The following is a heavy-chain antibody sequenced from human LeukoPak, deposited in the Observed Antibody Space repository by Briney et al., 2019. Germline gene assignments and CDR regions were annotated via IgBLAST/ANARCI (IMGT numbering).Heavy chain of an antibody. CDR1: GYTLTSYD. Sequence: ASVKVSCKASGYTLTSYDINWVRQATGQGLEWMGWMNPNSGNTGYAQKFQGRVTMTRNTSISTAYMELSSLRSEDTAVYYCARLRDWDYGSGSPRDYWGQGTLVTVSS. CDR3: ARLRDWDYGSGSPRDY. J-gene: IGHJ4*02. CDR2: MNPNSGNT. V-gene: IGHV1-8*01. D-gene: IGHD3-10*01.